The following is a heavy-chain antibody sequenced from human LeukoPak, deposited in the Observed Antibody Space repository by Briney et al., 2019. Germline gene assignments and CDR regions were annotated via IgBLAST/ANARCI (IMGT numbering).Heavy chain of an antibody. D-gene: IGHD2-2*01. CDR1: GGTFISYA. CDR2: IIPIFGTA. Sequence: ASVKVSCKASGGTFISYAISWVRQAPGQGLEWMGGIIPIFGTANYAQKFQGRVTITTDESTSTAYMELSSLRSEDTAVYYCAREYQTHTPYDSYMDVWGKGTTVTVSS. V-gene: IGHV1-69*05. CDR3: AREYQTHTPYDSYMDV. J-gene: IGHJ6*03.